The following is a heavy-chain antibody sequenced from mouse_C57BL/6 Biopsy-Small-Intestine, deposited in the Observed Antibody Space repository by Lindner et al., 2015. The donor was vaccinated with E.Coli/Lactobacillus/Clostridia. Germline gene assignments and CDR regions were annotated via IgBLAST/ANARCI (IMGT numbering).Heavy chain of an antibody. V-gene: IGHV1-39*01. CDR3: ARRGNWEGFAY. J-gene: IGHJ3*01. Sequence: VQLQESGPVLVKPGPSVKISCKASGFTFTDYNMNWVKQSNGKSLEWIGVINPNYGTTSYNQKFKGKATLTVDQSSSTAYMQLNSLTSEDSAVYYCARRGNWEGFAYWGQGTLVTVSA. CDR2: INPNYGTT. CDR1: GFTFTDYN. D-gene: IGHD4-1*01.